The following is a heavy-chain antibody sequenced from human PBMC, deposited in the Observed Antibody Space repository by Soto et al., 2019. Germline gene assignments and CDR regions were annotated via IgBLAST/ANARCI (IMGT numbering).Heavy chain of an antibody. CDR2: ISSNGVGT. V-gene: IGHV3-64*01. CDR1: GFTLSGYA. D-gene: IGHD6-6*01. CDR3: ARRARPDFYYMDV. J-gene: IGHJ6*03. Sequence: EVQLAESGGGLAQPGGSLRLSCAASGFTLSGYAMDWVRQAPGKGLEYVSGISSNGVGTYYANSVQGRFTISRDNSKNTVYLQMCSLRPEDMAVYYCARRARPDFYYMDVWGKGPTVTVS.